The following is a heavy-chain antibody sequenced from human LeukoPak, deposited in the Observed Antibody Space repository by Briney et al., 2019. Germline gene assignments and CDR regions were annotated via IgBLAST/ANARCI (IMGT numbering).Heavy chain of an antibody. CDR3: ARTPVQLERLFYCYYGMDV. CDR2: IYHSGST. Sequence: PSGTLSLTCAASGGSISSSNWWSLVRQPPGKGLEWIGEIYHSGSTNYNPSLKSRVTISVDKSKNQFSLKLSSVTAADTAVYYCARTPVQLERLFYCYYGMDVWGKGTTVTVSS. V-gene: IGHV4-4*02. CDR1: GGSISSSNW. J-gene: IGHJ6*04. D-gene: IGHD1-1*01.